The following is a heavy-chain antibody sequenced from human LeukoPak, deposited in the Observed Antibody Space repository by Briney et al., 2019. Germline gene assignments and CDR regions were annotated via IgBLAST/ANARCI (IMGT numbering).Heavy chain of an antibody. CDR1: GGSISSSSYY. V-gene: IGHV4-39*01. J-gene: IGHJ4*02. CDR2: IYYSGST. CDR3: ARSYSFGELPAFDY. Sequence: SETLSLTCTVSGGSISSSSYYWGWIRQPPGKGLEWIGSIYYSGSTYYNPSLKGRVTISVDTSKNQFSLKLSSVTAADTAVYYCARSYSFGELPAFDYWGQGTLVTVSS. D-gene: IGHD3-10*01.